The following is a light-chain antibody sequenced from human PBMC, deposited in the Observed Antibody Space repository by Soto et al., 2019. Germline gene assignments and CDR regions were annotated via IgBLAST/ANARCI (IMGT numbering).Light chain of an antibody. J-gene: IGKJ3*01. Sequence: EIVLTQSPATLSLSPGERATLACRASQSVRSYLAWYQQKPGQTPRLLIYDAFNRATGIPARFSGSGSGTDFTLTISSLEPEHFAVYYCQQRGNWPQTFGPGTKVDI. V-gene: IGKV3-11*01. CDR3: QQRGNWPQT. CDR1: QSVRSY. CDR2: DAF.